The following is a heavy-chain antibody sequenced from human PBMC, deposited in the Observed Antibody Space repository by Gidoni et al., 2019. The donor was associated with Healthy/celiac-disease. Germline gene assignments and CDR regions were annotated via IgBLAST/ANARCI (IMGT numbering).Heavy chain of an antibody. CDR2: ISGSGGST. CDR3: AKDWDHDFWSGYAFDI. D-gene: IGHD3-3*01. J-gene: IGHJ3*02. Sequence: EVQLLESGGGLVQPGGSLRLSCAASGFTFSSYAMSWVRQAPGKGLEWVSAISGSGGSTYYADSVKGRFTISRDNSKNTLYLQMNSLRAEDTAVYYCAKDWDHDFWSGYAFDIWGQGTMVTVSS. CDR1: GFTFSSYA. V-gene: IGHV3-23*01.